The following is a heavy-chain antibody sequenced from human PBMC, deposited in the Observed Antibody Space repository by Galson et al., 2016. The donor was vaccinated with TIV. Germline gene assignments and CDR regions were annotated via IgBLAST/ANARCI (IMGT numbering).Heavy chain of an antibody. Sequence: SLRLSCAASGFTFNTCGTNWVRQAPGKGLECISSISSYSSYIYYADSVRGRFTISRDNAKNSVYLQMNSLRVEDTAVYYCVRDAPTDGSGYSGGYFDSWGQGTLVTVSS. D-gene: IGHD3-22*01. CDR3: VRDAPTDGSGYSGGYFDS. CDR1: GFTFNTCG. J-gene: IGHJ4*02. V-gene: IGHV3-21*06. CDR2: ISSYSSYI.